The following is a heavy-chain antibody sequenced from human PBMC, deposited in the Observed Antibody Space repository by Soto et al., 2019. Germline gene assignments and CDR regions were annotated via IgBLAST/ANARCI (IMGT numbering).Heavy chain of an antibody. CDR1: GGSFRVSD. CDR3: ARTLPRAYSSSRFDY. J-gene: IGHJ4*02. D-gene: IGHD6-13*01. CDR2: INHSGST. Sequence: STDPRSLTFTVYGGSFRVSDLSWIAQRPGKGLEWIGEINHSGSTNYNPSLKSRVTISVDTSKNQFSLKLSSVTAADTAVYYCARTLPRAYSSSRFDYWGQGTLVTVSS. V-gene: IGHV4-34*01.